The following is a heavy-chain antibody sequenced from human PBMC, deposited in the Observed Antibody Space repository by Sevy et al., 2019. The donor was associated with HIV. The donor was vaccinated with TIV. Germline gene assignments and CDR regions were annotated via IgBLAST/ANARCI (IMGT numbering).Heavy chain of an antibody. D-gene: IGHD5-18*01. CDR3: ARGRIRFGTAMATGYYGMDV. V-gene: IGHV3-74*01. CDR1: GFTFSSYW. Sequence: GGSLRLSCAASGFTFSSYWMHWVRQAPGKVLVWVSRMNSDGSSTSYADSVKGRFTISRDNAKNTLYLQMSSLRAEGTAVYYCARGRIRFGTAMATGYYGMDVWGQGTTVTVSS. J-gene: IGHJ6*02. CDR2: MNSDGSST.